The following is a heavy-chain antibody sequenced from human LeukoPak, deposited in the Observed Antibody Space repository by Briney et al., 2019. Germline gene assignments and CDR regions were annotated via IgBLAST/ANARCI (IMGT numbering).Heavy chain of an antibody. CDR3: GRDPGVGYCSGGSCYDLGY. CDR1: GGSISSGSYY. V-gene: IGHV4-61*02. Sequence: PSETLSLTCTVSGGSISSGSYYWSWIRQPAGKGLEWIGRIYTSGSTNYNPSLKSRVTISVDTSKNQFSLKLSSVTAADTAVYYCGRDPGVGYCSGGSCYDLGYWGQGTLVTVSS. CDR2: IYTSGST. D-gene: IGHD2-15*01. J-gene: IGHJ4*02.